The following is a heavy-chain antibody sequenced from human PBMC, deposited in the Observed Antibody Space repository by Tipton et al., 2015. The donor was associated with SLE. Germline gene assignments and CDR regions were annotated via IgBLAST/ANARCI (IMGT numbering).Heavy chain of an antibody. CDR2: SGST. V-gene: IGHV4-61*01. Sequence: TLSLTCTVSGGSISSSPYYWSWIRQPPGKGLEWIGYSGSTNYNPSLKSRVTMSVDVSKNQFSLRLSSVTAADTAVYYCARALWVDKDFVEAPLPVTIRLRAFDMWGQGALVTVSS. D-gene: IGHD2-2*02. J-gene: IGHJ3*02. CDR3: ARALWVDKDFVEAPLPVTIRLRAFDM. CDR1: GGSISSSPYY.